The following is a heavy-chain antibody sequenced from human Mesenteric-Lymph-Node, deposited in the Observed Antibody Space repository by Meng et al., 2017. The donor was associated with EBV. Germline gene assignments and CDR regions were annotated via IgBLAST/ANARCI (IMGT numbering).Heavy chain of an antibody. CDR3: AHRRRHDYRSGWYYDY. D-gene: IGHD6-19*01. V-gene: IGHV2-5*02. CDR2: IYWDNDR. Sequence: QTTLKESGPTLLKPTPTLPLTCTFSGFSCSTSTVGVGWIRQPPGRALEWLAVIYWDNDRRYNTSLRSRVTITKDTSKNQVVLTMTNMDPVDTATYYCAHRRRHDYRSGWYYDYWGQGTLVTVSS. CDR1: GFSCSTSTVG. J-gene: IGHJ4*02.